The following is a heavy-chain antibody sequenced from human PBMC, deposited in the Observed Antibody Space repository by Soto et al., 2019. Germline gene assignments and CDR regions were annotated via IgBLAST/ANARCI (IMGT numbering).Heavy chain of an antibody. J-gene: IGHJ6*03. Sequence: GESLKISCKGSGYSFTSYWISWVRQMPGKGLEWMGRIDPSDSYTNYSPSFQGHVTISADKSISTAYLQWSSLKASDTAMSYCARLGSSSSYMDVWGQGTTVTVSS. D-gene: IGHD6-13*01. CDR1: GYSFTSYW. CDR2: IDPSDSYT. CDR3: ARLGSSSSYMDV. V-gene: IGHV5-10-1*01.